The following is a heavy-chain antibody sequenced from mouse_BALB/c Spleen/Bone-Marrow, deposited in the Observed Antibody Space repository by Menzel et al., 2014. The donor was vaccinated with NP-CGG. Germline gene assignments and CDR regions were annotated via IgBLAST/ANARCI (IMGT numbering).Heavy chain of an antibody. CDR2: ISSGGSYT. CDR1: GFTFSSYA. J-gene: IGHJ1*01. V-gene: IGHV5-9-3*01. Sequence: EVQGVESGGGLVKPGGSLKLSCAASGFTFSSYAMSWVRQTPEKRLEWVATISSGGSYTYYPDSVKGRFTISRDNAKNTLYLRMSSLRSEDTAMYYCARRDYGYFDVWGAGTTVTVSS. CDR3: ARRDYGYFDV.